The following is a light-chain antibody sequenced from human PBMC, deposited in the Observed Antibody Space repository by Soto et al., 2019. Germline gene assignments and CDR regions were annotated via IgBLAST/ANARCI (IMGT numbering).Light chain of an antibody. V-gene: IGKV3-20*01. J-gene: IGKJ1*01. CDR3: QQYGSSGT. CDR1: QSVSSSY. Sequence: EIVLTQSPGTLALSPWERAALSSRASQSVSSSYLAWFQHKPGQAPRLLIYGASNRATGIPDRFSGSGSGTDFTLTISRLEPEDFAVYYCQQYGSSGTFGQGTKVDIK. CDR2: GAS.